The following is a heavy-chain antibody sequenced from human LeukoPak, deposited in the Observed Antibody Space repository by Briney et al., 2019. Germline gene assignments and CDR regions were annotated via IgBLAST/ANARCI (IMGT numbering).Heavy chain of an antibody. D-gene: IGHD6-13*01. V-gene: IGHV3-23*01. Sequence: QAGGSLRLSCAASGFTFSSYGMSWVRQAPGKGLEWVSAISGSGGSTYYADSVKGRFTISRDNSKNTLYLQMDSLRAEDMAVYYCARVLVDSNGWYHYDYWGQGTLVTVSS. CDR1: GFTFSSYG. J-gene: IGHJ4*02. CDR3: ARVLVDSNGWYHYDY. CDR2: ISGSGGST.